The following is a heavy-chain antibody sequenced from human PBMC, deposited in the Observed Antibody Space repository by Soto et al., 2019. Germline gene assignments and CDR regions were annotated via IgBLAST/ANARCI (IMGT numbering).Heavy chain of an antibody. CDR1: GGSISSYY. CDR2: LYYSGST. V-gene: IGHV4-59*08. CDR3: ARAGGVLRFLEWLNYYYGMDV. D-gene: IGHD3-3*01. Sequence: SDTLSLTCTVSGGSISSYYWSWIRQPPGKGLEWIGCLYYSGSTIYNPSLKCRVTISVDTSKNQFSLKLSSVTAADTAVYYCARAGGVLRFLEWLNYYYGMDVWGQGTTVT. J-gene: IGHJ6*02.